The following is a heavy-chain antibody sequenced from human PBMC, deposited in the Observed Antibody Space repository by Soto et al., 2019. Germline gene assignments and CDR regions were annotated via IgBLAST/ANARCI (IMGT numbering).Heavy chain of an antibody. CDR1: GYTFTSYG. Sequence: VKVSCKASGYTFTSYGISWVRQAPGQGLEWMGWISAYNGNTNYAQKLQGRVTMTTDTSTSTAYMELRSLRSDDTAVYYCARHGKGDGYNYYFDYWGQGTLVTVSS. V-gene: IGHV1-18*01. CDR3: ARHGKGDGYNYYFDY. J-gene: IGHJ4*02. CDR2: ISAYNGNT. D-gene: IGHD5-12*01.